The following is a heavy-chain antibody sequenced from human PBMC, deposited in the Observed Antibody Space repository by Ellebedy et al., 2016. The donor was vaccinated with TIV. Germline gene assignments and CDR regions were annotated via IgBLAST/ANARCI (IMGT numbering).Heavy chain of an antibody. CDR3: ARDGSGSYYFFTFWFDP. J-gene: IGHJ5*02. D-gene: IGHD3-10*01. CDR1: GFTFSNYW. Sequence: GESLKISXAASGFTFSNYWMSWVRQAPGKGLEWVANINQDVSEKYYVDSVKGRFTISRDNARDSLYLQMNSLRAEDTAVYYCARDGSGSYYFFTFWFDPWGQGTLVTVSS. CDR2: INQDVSEK. V-gene: IGHV3-7*01.